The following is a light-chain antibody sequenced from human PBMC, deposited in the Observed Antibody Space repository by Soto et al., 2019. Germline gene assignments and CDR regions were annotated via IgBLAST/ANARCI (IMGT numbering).Light chain of an antibody. V-gene: IGKV1-33*01. CDR1: KGIRIY. CDR3: QQYHNLPLT. CDR2: DAS. J-gene: IGKJ4*01. Sequence: DIQMPQSPSSLSASVGDRVTITCQASKGIRIYLHWYQQKPGRAPKLLIYDASNLEIGVPSRFSGSGSGTDFSFTIASLQPEDIATYYCQQYHNLPLTFGGGTNVDIK.